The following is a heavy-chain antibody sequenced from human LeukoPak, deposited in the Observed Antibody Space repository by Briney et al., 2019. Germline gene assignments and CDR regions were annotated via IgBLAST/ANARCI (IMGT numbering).Heavy chain of an antibody. CDR2: IIPIFGTA. Sequence: SVKVSCKASGGTFSSYAISWVRQAPGQGLEWMGGIIPIFGTANYAQKFQGRVTITTDESTSTAYMELSSLRSEDTAVYYCARAHFWSNPRKVDYYYYMDVWGKGTTVTVSS. D-gene: IGHD3-3*01. CDR3: ARAHFWSNPRKVDYYYYMDV. V-gene: IGHV1-69*05. J-gene: IGHJ6*03. CDR1: GGTFSSYA.